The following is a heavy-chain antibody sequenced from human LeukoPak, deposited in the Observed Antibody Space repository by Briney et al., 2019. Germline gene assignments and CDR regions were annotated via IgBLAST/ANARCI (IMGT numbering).Heavy chain of an antibody. CDR1: GFTFISYS. CDR3: ARAMTTVTAFDY. J-gene: IGHJ4*02. Sequence: GGSLRLSCAASGFTFISYSMNWVRQAPWKGLEGVSSISSSSSYIYYADSVKGRFTISRDNAKNSLYLQMNSLRAEDTAVYYCARAMTTVTAFDYWGQGTLVTVSS. D-gene: IGHD4-17*01. V-gene: IGHV3-21*01. CDR2: ISSSSSYI.